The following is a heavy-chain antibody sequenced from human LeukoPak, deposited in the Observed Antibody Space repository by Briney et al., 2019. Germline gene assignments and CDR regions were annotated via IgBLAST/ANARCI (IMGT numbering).Heavy chain of an antibody. D-gene: IGHD3-3*01. CDR1: GFTVSSNY. V-gene: IGHV3-66*01. CDR2: IYSGGNT. J-gene: IGHJ5*02. CDR3: ARGIGSQLRSGWFDP. Sequence: GGSLRLSCAASGFTVSSNYMSWVRQAPGKGLVWVSVIYSGGNTYYADSVEGRFTISRDNSKNTLYLQMNSLRAEDTAVYYCARGIGSQLRSGWFDPWGQGTLVTVSS.